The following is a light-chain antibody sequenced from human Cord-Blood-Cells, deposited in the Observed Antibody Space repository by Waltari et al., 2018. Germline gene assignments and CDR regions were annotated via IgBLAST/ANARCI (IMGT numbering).Light chain of an antibody. V-gene: IGLV2-14*01. J-gene: IGLJ2*01. Sequence: QSALTPPASVSGSPGQSITISCTGTSSDVGGYNYVSWYQQHPGKAPKLMIYDVSNRPSGVSNRSSGSKSGNTASLTISGLQAEDEADYYCSSYTSSSTLVVFGGGTKLTVL. CDR1: SSDVGGYNY. CDR3: SSYTSSSTLVV. CDR2: DVS.